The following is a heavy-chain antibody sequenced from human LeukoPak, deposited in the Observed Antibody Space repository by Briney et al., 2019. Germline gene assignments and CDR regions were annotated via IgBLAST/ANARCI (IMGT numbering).Heavy chain of an antibody. D-gene: IGHD1-26*01. CDR3: ARDSFSGSSLDY. V-gene: IGHV3-20*01. CDR1: GFSFDEYG. Sequence: GSLRLSCPASGFSFDEYGMSGVRQPPGKGWNWVSSINWVGGRTAYADSVQGRFTISRDIARNSLSLQMRVLKAEDTALYNRARDSFSGSSLDYWGQGTLVTVSS. CDR2: INWVGGRT. J-gene: IGHJ4*02.